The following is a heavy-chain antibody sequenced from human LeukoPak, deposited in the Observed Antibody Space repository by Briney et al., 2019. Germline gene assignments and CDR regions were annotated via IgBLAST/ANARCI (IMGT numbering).Heavy chain of an antibody. CDR1: GFTFDDYA. CDR3: AKEAVRYSSSKYYYMDV. J-gene: IGHJ6*03. V-gene: IGHV3-9*03. D-gene: IGHD6-13*01. Sequence: GRSLRLSCAASGFTFDDYAMHWVRQAPGKGLEWVSGISWNSGSIGYADSVKGRFTISRDNAKNSLYLQMNSLRAEDMALYYCAKEAVRYSSSKYYYMDVWGKGTTVTVSS. CDR2: ISWNSGSI.